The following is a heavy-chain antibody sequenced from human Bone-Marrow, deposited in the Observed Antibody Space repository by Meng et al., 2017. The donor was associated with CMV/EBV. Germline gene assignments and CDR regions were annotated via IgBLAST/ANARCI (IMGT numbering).Heavy chain of an antibody. CDR3: AKGGIFYGMDV. Sequence: GGSLRLSCAASGFTFSSYGMHWVRQAPGKGLEWVAVIWYDGSNKYYADSVKGRFTISRDNSKNTLYLQMNSLRAEDTAVYYCAKGGIFYGMDVWGQGTTVTVSS. CDR1: GFTFSSYG. J-gene: IGHJ6*02. D-gene: IGHD3-10*01. V-gene: IGHV3-33*06. CDR2: IWYDGSNK.